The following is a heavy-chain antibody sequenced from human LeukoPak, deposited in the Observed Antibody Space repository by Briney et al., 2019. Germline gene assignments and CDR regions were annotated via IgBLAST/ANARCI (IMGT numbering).Heavy chain of an antibody. J-gene: IGHJ1*01. V-gene: IGHV3-7*01. CDR1: GFTFSRHW. Sequence: PGGSLRLSCAASGFTFSRHWMSWVRQAPGKGLEWVANIRQDGSEEYYVDSVKGRFTISRDNAKNSLYLQMNSLRAEDTAVYYCARDGDYYADHWGQGTLVTVSS. CDR3: ARDGDYYADH. CDR2: IRQDGSEE. D-gene: IGHD3-10*01.